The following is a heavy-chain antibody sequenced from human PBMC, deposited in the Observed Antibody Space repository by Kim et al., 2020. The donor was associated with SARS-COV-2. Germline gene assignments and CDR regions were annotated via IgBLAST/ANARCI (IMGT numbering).Heavy chain of an antibody. Sequence: YYHPSPKSRLTLSAETSKNQFSRKLSSGTAADTAVFYCTRQLPGSSWFDDWGQGTLVTVSS. D-gene: IGHD6-13*01. CDR3: TRQLPGSSWFDD. V-gene: IGHV4-39*01. J-gene: IGHJ4*02.